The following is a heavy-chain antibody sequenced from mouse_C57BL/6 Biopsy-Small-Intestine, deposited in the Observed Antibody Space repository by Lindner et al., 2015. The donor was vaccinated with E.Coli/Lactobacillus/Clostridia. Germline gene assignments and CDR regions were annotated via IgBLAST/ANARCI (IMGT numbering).Heavy chain of an antibody. D-gene: IGHD2-5*01. CDR1: GYSFTDYN. V-gene: IGHV1-39*01. J-gene: IGHJ4*01. Sequence: QLQESGPELVKSGASVKISCKASGYSFTDYNMNWVSQSNGKSLEWIGVINPNYGTTSYNQKFKGKATLTVDHSSSTAYMQLNSLTSEDSAVYYCARSYYSNSRGAMDYWGQGTSVTVSS. CDR3: ARSYYSNSRGAMDY. CDR2: INPNYGTT.